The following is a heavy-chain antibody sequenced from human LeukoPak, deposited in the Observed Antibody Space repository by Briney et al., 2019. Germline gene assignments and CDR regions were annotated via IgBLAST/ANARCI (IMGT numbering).Heavy chain of an antibody. D-gene: IGHD3-22*01. CDR1: GFTFGDYA. Sequence: PGGSLRLSCTTSGFTFGDYAMSWVRQAPGKGLEWVSFIRRKAHGGTTEYAASVKGRFSSSRDDSKSIAYLQMNSLKTEDTAVYFCSRVTYYYDDSGYFHFDSWGQGRLVTVSS. V-gene: IGHV3-49*04. CDR3: SRVTYYYDDSGYFHFDS. CDR2: IRRKAHGGTT. J-gene: IGHJ4*02.